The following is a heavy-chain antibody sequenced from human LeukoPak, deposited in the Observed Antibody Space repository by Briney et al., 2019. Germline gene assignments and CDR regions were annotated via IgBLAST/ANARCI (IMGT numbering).Heavy chain of an antibody. J-gene: IGHJ4*02. D-gene: IGHD5-18*01. CDR3: AKDIGPWIQLVGDY. CDR2: MNPNSGNT. Sequence: ASVKVSCKASGYTFTSYDINWVRQATGQGLEWMGWMNPNSGNTGYAQKFQGRVTITRNTSISTAYMELSSLRSEDTALYYCAKDIGPWIQLVGDYWGQGTLVTVSS. CDR1: GYTFTSYD. V-gene: IGHV1-8*03.